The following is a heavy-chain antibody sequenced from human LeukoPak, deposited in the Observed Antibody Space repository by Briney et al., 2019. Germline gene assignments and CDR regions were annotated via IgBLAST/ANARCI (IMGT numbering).Heavy chain of an antibody. CDR3: AKDLRSWRYHDTWTGSYYYYYMDV. Sequence: EASVRVSCKASGYSFAVYHIHWLRQAPGQGVEWMGWVNPSSGGTLYAQKFQGRVTMTRDTSINTAHMELSSLTSDDTAVYYCAKDLRSWRYHDTWTGSYYYYYMDVWGTGTTVTVSS. J-gene: IGHJ6*03. CDR2: VNPSSGGT. CDR1: GYSFAVYH. V-gene: IGHV1-2*02. D-gene: IGHD3/OR15-3a*01.